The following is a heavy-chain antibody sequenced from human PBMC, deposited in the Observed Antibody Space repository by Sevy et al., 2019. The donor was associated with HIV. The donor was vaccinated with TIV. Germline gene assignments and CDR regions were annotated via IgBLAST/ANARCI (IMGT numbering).Heavy chain of an antibody. Sequence: ASVKVSCKASGYTFTGYYMHWVRQAPGQGLEWMGRINPNSGGTNYAQKFQGRVTMTRDTSISTAYMELSRLRSDDTAVYYCARELIVVVPAAMREGGYYYYYYGMDVRGQGTTVTVSS. CDR2: INPNSGGT. V-gene: IGHV1-2*06. D-gene: IGHD2-2*01. CDR3: ARELIVVVPAAMREGGYYYYYYGMDV. CDR1: GYTFTGYY. J-gene: IGHJ6*02.